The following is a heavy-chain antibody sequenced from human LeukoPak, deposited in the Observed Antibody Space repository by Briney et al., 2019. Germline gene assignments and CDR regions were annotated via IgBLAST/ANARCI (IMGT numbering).Heavy chain of an antibody. V-gene: IGHV3-23*01. CDR1: GFTFSSYP. CDR3: AKDLKREPD. Sequence: GGSLRLSCAASGFTFSSYPMSWVRQAPGKGLEWVSATSASGASTYYADSVKGRFTISRDNSKNTLHLQMNSLRVEDTAVYYCAKDLKREPDWGQGTLVTVSS. J-gene: IGHJ4*02. D-gene: IGHD1-14*01. CDR2: TSASGAST.